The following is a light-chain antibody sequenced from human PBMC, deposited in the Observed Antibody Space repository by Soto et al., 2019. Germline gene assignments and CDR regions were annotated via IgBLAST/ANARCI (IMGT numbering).Light chain of an antibody. CDR3: SSYAGSNNIV. CDR2: GVS. V-gene: IGLV2-8*01. CDR1: SSDVGGYNY. J-gene: IGLJ2*01. Sequence: QSVLTQPPSASGSPGQSVTISCTGTSSDVGGYNYVSWYQQHPGKAPKRMIYGVSKRPSGVPDRFSGSKSGNTASLTVSGLQAEDEADYYCSSYAGSNNIVFGGGTKLTVL.